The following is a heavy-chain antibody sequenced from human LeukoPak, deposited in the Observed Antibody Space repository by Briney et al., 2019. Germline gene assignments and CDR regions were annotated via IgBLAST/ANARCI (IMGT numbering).Heavy chain of an antibody. J-gene: IGHJ1*01. CDR2: ISSSSSYI. CDR3: ASHRPNYYDSSGHRNYIQH. Sequence: PGGSLRLSCAASGFTFSSYSMNWVRQAPGKGLEWVSSISSSSSYIYYADSVKGRFTISRDNAKNSLYLQMNSLRAEDTAVYYCASHRPNYYDSSGHRNYIQHWGQGTLVTVSS. V-gene: IGHV3-21*01. CDR1: GFTFSSYS. D-gene: IGHD3-22*01.